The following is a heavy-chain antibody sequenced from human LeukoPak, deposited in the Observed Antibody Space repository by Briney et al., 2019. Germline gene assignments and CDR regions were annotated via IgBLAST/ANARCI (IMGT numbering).Heavy chain of an antibody. CDR1: GFTFSSYA. Sequence: GTSLRLSCAASGFTFSSYAIHWVRQAPGKGLEWVAVISYDGSNKYYADSVKGRFTISRDNSKNTLYLQMNSLRAEDTAVYYCAKDRGFSGSQSYDYWGQGTLVTVSS. D-gene: IGHD1-26*01. CDR3: AKDRGFSGSQSYDY. CDR2: ISYDGSNK. J-gene: IGHJ4*02. V-gene: IGHV3-30*04.